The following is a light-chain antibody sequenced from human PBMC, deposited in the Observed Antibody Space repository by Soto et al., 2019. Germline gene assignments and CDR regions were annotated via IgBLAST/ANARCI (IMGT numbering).Light chain of an antibody. CDR2: DVN. Sequence: QSALTQPRSVSGSPGQSVTISCTGTSSDVGGYTFVSWYQQYPDKAPKLIIYDVNKRPSGVPDRFSGSKSGNTASLTISGLQAEDEADYYCCSYAGAYNLVFGGGTKLTV. CDR1: SSDVGGYTF. J-gene: IGLJ2*01. CDR3: CSYAGAYNLV. V-gene: IGLV2-11*01.